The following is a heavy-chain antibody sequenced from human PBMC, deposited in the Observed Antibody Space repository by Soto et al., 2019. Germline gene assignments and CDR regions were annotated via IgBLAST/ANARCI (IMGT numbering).Heavy chain of an antibody. CDR3: ARYPSSHGYRSGWYFDY. J-gene: IGHJ4*02. CDR2: IKQDGSEK. D-gene: IGHD6-19*01. V-gene: IGHV3-7*01. CDR1: GFTFSSYW. Sequence: GGSLRLSCAASGFTFSSYWMSWVRQAPGKGLEWVANIKQDGSEKYYVDSVKGRFTISRDHPKNALYLQMNSLRAEDTAVYYCARYPSSHGYRSGWYFDYWGQGTMVTVSS.